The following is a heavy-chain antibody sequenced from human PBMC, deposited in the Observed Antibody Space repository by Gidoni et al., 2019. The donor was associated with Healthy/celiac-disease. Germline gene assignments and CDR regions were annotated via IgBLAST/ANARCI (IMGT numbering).Heavy chain of an antibody. V-gene: IGHV3-21*01. Sequence: EVQLVESGGGLVKPGGSLRLSCAASGFTFSSYSMNWVRQAPGKGLEWVSFITSGSSYTYYADSVKGRFTISRDNAKNSLYLQMKSLRAEDTAVYYCARVVQGQQLAPDYWGQGTLVTVSS. CDR1: GFTFSSYS. D-gene: IGHD6-13*01. CDR3: ARVVQGQQLAPDY. CDR2: ITSGSSYT. J-gene: IGHJ4*02.